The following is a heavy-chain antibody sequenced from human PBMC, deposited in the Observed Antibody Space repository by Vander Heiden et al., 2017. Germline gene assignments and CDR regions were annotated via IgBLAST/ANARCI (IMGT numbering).Heavy chain of an antibody. Sequence: QVQLVESGGGVVQPGRSLRLSCPGSGFSFSTYAIHWFRQSPDRGLEWVAVVAYDGISKYYAASVRGRFTISRDNSENKLYLEVNGLGPEDSALYYCAREPRQTVGVPTYYFDFWGQGTLVTVSS. D-gene: IGHD4-4*01. CDR3: AREPRQTVGVPTYYFDF. J-gene: IGHJ4*02. V-gene: IGHV3-30-3*01. CDR1: GFSFSTYA. CDR2: VAYDGISK.